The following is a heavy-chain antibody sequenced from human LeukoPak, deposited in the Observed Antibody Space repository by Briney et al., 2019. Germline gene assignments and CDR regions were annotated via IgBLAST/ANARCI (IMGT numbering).Heavy chain of an antibody. V-gene: IGHV3-43*01. J-gene: IGHJ4*02. CDR1: GFSSDDYS. D-gene: IGHD5-12*01. CDR2: VSWDGGSV. Sequence: GGSLRLSCAASGFSSDDYSMHWVRQPPGKGLEWVSLVSWDGGSVYYADSVRGRFTISRDNRKDSLFLQMKSLKSDDSGLYFCARDRGGNSAGFDSWGQGTLVTVSS. CDR3: ARDRGGNSAGFDS.